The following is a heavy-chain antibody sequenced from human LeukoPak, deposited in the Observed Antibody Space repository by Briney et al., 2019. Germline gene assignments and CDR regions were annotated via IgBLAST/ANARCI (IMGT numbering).Heavy chain of an antibody. CDR1: GGSISSGGYY. V-gene: IGHV4-31*03. D-gene: IGHD4-17*01. CDR2: IYYSGST. CDR3: ARVRVPYGPCDY. J-gene: IGHJ4*02. Sequence: SETLSLTCTVSGGSISSGGYYWSWIRQHPGKGLEWIGYIYYSGSTYYNPSLKSRVTISVDTSKNQFSLKLSSVTAADTALYYCARVRVPYGPCDYWGQGTLVTVSS.